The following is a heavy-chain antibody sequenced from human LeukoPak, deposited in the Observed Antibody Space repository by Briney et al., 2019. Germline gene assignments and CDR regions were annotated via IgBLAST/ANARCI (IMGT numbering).Heavy chain of an antibody. CDR2: ISYGGTNA. CDR3: ARSYGSATYAFDS. D-gene: IGHD3-10*01. J-gene: IGHJ4*02. Sequence: GRSLRLSCSASGFTFFTYSMHWVRQAPGRGLEWVALISYGGTNAFYADSVKGRFTISRDDSQNTLYLQLNSLRAEDTAVYYCARSYGSATYAFDSWGQGTLVTVSS. V-gene: IGHV3-30-3*01. CDR1: GFTFFTYS.